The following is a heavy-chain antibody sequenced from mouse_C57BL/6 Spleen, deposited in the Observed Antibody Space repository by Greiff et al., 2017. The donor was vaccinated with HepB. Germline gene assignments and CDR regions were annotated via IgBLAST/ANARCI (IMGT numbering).Heavy chain of an antibody. CDR1: GYTFTSYW. CDR2: IDPSDSET. CDR3: ARSPSDYGSSYDAMDY. Sequence: QVQLQQPGAELVRPGSSVKLSCKASGYTFTSYWMHWVKQRPIQGLEWIGNIDPSDSETHYNQKFKDKATLTVDKSSSTAYMQLSSLTSEDSADYYCARSPSDYGSSYDAMDYWGQGTSVTVSS. D-gene: IGHD1-1*01. V-gene: IGHV1-52*01. J-gene: IGHJ4*01.